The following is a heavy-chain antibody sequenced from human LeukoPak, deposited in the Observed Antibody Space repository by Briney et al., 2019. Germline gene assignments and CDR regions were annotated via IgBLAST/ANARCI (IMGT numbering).Heavy chain of an antibody. V-gene: IGHV4-59*01. Sequence: PSETLSLTCTVSGGSISSYYWSWIRQPPGKGLEWIGYIYYSGSTNYNPSLKSRVTISVDTSKNQFSLKLSSVTAADTAVYYCARARSSWYFQHWGQGTLVTVSS. CDR3: ARARSSWYFQH. J-gene: IGHJ1*01. CDR2: IYYSGST. CDR1: GGSISSYY. D-gene: IGHD6-13*01.